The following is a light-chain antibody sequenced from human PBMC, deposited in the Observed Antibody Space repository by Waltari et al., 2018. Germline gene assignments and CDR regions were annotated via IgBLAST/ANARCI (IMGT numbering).Light chain of an antibody. V-gene: IGLV2-8*02. CDR2: RVS. Sequence: QSALTQPHSASRSPGPSVTLSCTASSGDVRHYDYVSWYQQHPGKAPKLLIYRVSNRPSGVPDRFSGSKSGNTASLTVSGLQVEDEGDYYCSSFSASNTLIFGGGTELTVL. J-gene: IGLJ2*01. CDR1: SGDVRHYDY. CDR3: SSFSASNTLI.